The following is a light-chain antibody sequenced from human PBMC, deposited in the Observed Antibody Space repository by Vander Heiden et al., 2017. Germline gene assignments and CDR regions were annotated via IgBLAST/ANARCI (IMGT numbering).Light chain of an antibody. CDR1: QRITNF. Sequence: DIQMTQSPSSLSASVGDRVTITCRASQRITNFLNWYQQKPWQAPKLLLYVATSFQSGVPLRFSGSGSGTDFTLTISSLQVEDFAVYYSQQCYIHPFTLSPGTKVDIK. J-gene: IGKJ3*01. CDR3: QQCYIHPFT. V-gene: IGKV1-39*01. CDR2: VAT.